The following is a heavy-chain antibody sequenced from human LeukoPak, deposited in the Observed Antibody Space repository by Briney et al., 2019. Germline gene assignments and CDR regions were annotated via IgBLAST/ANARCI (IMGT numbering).Heavy chain of an antibody. D-gene: IGHD2-15*01. V-gene: IGHV3-30*02. Sequence: PRGCLRLSCAASGFTFSSYGMHWVRQAPGKGLEWVAFIRYDGGNKYYADSVKGRFTISRDNSKNTLYLQMNSLRAEDTAVYYCAKEVVVAAPAVAGTPSWFDPWGQGTLVTVSS. CDR1: GFTFSSYG. CDR2: IRYDGGNK. J-gene: IGHJ5*02. CDR3: AKEVVVAAPAVAGTPSWFDP.